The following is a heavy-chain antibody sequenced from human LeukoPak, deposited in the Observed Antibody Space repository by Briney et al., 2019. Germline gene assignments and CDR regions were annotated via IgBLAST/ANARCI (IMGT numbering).Heavy chain of an antibody. CDR2: INHSGST. D-gene: IGHD5-18*01. Sequence: SETLSLTCAVYGGSFSGYYWSWIRQPPGKGLEWIGEINHSGSTNYNPSLKSRVTISVDTSKNQFSLKLSSVTAADTAVYYCARLRSGGYSYGYVPYFVYWGQGTLVTVSS. V-gene: IGHV4-34*01. CDR1: GGSFSGYY. CDR3: ARLRSGGYSYGYVPYFVY. J-gene: IGHJ4*02.